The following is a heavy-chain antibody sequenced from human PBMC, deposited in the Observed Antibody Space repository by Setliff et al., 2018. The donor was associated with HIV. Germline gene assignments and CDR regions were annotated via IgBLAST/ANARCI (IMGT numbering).Heavy chain of an antibody. Sequence: GGSLRLSCAASGFTFSSYAITWVRQAPGKGLEWVSAISGSGDSTFYADSVQGRFTISRDNSKNTLYLQMNSLRAEDTAVYYCAKDIYGGHFYYFDYWGQGTLVTVSS. CDR3: AKDIYGGHFYYFDY. CDR2: ISGSGDST. V-gene: IGHV3-23*01. J-gene: IGHJ4*02. CDR1: GFTFSSYA. D-gene: IGHD4-17*01.